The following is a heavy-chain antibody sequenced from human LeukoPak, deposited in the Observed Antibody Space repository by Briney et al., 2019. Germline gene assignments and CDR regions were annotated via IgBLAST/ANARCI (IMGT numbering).Heavy chain of an antibody. V-gene: IGHV4-59*12. D-gene: IGHD3-16*02. J-gene: IGHJ4*02. CDR1: GGSISSYY. CDR3: ARGRYDYVWGSYRLNYFDY. Sequence: SETLSLTCTVSGGSISSYYWSWIRQPPGKGLEWIGYIYYSGSTNYNPSLKSRVTISVDTSKNQFSLKLSSVTAADTAVYYCARGRYDYVWGSYRLNYFDYWGQGTLVTVSS. CDR2: IYYSGST.